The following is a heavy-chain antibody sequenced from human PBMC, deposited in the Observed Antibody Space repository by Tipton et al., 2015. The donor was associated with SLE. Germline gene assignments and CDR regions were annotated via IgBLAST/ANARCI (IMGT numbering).Heavy chain of an antibody. Sequence: TLSLTCAVYGGSFSGYYWSWIRQPPGKGLEWIGEINHSGSTNYNPSLKSRVTISVDTSKIQFSLKLSSVTAADTAVYYCASIGPIYYYYYYMDVWGKGTTVTVSS. CDR2: INHSGST. CDR3: ASIGPIYYYYYYMDV. J-gene: IGHJ6*03. CDR1: GGSFSGYY. V-gene: IGHV4-34*01.